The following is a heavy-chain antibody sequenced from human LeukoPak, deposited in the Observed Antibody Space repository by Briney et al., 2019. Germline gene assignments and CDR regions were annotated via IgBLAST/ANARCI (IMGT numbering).Heavy chain of an antibody. CDR3: AREHRGHYYYGMDV. D-gene: IGHD2-21*01. J-gene: IGHJ6*04. CDR1: GGTFSSYA. V-gene: IGHV1-69*13. CDR2: IIPIFGTA. Sequence: SVKVSCKASGGTFSSYAISWVRQAPGRGLEWMGGIIPIFGTANYAQKFQGRVTITADESTSTAYMELSSLRSEDTAVYYCAREHRGHYYYGMDVWGKGTTVTVSS.